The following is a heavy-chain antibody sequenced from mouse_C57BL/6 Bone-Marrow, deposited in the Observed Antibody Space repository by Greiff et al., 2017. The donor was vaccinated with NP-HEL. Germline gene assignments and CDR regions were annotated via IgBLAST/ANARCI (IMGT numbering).Heavy chain of an antibody. CDR1: GYAFTNYL. CDR2: INPGSGGT. Sequence: QVQLQQSGAELVRPGTSVKVSCKASGYAFTNYLIEWVKQRPGQGLEWIGVINPGSGGTNYNEKFKGKATLTADNSSSTAYMQLSSLTSEDSAVYFCARSGDYNAMDYWGKGTSVTVSS. J-gene: IGHJ4*01. CDR3: ARSGDYNAMDY. V-gene: IGHV1-54*01.